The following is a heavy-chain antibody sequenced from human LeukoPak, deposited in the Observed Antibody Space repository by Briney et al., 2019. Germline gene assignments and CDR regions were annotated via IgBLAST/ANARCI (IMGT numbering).Heavy chain of an antibody. V-gene: IGHV4-59*01. D-gene: IGHD3-3*01. Sequence: SETLSLTCTVSGGSISSYYWSWIRQPPGKGLEWIGYIYYSGSTNYNPSLKSRVTISVDTSKNQFSLKLSSVTAADTAVYDCARAVYYDFWSGYYGVGYYYYYMDVWGKGTTVTVSS. CDR1: GGSISSYY. CDR3: ARAVYYDFWSGYYGVGYYYYYMDV. CDR2: IYYSGST. J-gene: IGHJ6*03.